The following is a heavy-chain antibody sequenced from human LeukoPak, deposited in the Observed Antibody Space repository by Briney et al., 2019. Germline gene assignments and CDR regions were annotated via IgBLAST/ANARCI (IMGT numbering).Heavy chain of an antibody. D-gene: IGHD5-12*01. CDR1: GFTFSYYG. J-gene: IGHJ5*02. Sequence: GRSLRLSCAASGFTFSYYGMQCVRQAPGKGLEWVALIWHDGGKRYYADSVKGRFTISRDNSKNTLYLQMTTLRAQNTAVYYCARDADTCEFFSWLDLWGQGTLVTVSS. CDR2: IWHDGGKR. V-gene: IGHV3-33*01. CDR3: ARDADTCEFFSWLDL.